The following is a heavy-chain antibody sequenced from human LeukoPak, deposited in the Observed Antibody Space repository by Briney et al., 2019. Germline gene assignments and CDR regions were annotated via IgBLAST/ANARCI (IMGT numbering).Heavy chain of an antibody. CDR2: IYYSGST. CDR3: ARENYDFWSGYSQSHMDV. V-gene: IGHV4-59*01. D-gene: IGHD3-3*01. Sequence: PSETLSLTCTVSGGSISSYYWSWIRQPPGKGLEWIGYIYYSGSTNYNPSLKSRVTISVDTSKNQFSLKLSSVTAADTAVYYCARENYDFWSGYSQSHMDVWGKGTTVTASS. J-gene: IGHJ6*03. CDR1: GGSISSYY.